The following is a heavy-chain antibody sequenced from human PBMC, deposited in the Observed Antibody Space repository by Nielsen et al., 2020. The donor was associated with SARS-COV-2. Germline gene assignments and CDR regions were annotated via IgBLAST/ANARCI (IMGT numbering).Heavy chain of an antibody. CDR3: AKDHNVWNDDLNYFDN. Sequence: GESLKISCAASGFTFSSYAMSWVRQAPGKGLEWVSAITGTSSRTSYADSVKGRFTLSRDNSKNTVYLQMNSLSAEDTAVYYCAKDHNVWNDDLNYFDNWGQGTLVTVSS. V-gene: IGHV3-23*01. J-gene: IGHJ4*02. D-gene: IGHD1-1*01. CDR1: GFTFSSYA. CDR2: ITGTSSRT.